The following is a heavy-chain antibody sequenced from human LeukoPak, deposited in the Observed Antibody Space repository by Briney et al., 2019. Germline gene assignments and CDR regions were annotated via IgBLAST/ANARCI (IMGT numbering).Heavy chain of an antibody. CDR3: ARATEEAYYYYMDV. Sequence: SETLSLTCTVSGGSISSGSYYWSWIRQPAGKGLEWIGRIYTSGSTNYNPSLRSRVTISVDTSKNQFSLKLSSVTAADTAVYYCARATEEAYYYYMDVWGKGTTVTVSS. J-gene: IGHJ6*03. D-gene: IGHD4-17*01. V-gene: IGHV4-61*02. CDR1: GGSISSGSYY. CDR2: IYTSGST.